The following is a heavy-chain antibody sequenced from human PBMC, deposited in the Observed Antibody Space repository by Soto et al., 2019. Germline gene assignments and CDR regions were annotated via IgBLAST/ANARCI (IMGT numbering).Heavy chain of an antibody. D-gene: IGHD6-13*01. CDR3: ARHATWIAAAVEPNWFDP. J-gene: IGHJ5*02. V-gene: IGHV4-39*01. CDR1: GGSISSSSYY. CDR2: IYYSGST. Sequence: QLQLQESGPGLVKPSETLSLTCTVSGGSISSSSYYWGWIRQPPGKGLEWIGSIYYSGSTYYNPSLKSRVTISVDTSKNQFSLKLSSVAAADTAVYYCARHATWIAAAVEPNWFDPWGQGTLVTVSS.